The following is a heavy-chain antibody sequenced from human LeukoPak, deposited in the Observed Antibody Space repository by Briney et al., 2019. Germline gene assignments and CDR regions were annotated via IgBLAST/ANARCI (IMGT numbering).Heavy chain of an antibody. CDR1: GFTFSSYS. Sequence: GGSLRLSCVVSGFTFSSYSMNWVRRAPGKGLEWVSSISSSSSYIYYADSVKGRFTISRDNAKNSLYLQMNSLRAEDTAVYYCASDTGYCTNGVCSQPFDYWGQGTLVTVSS. CDR3: ASDTGYCTNGVCSQPFDY. D-gene: IGHD2-8*01. J-gene: IGHJ4*02. CDR2: ISSSSSYI. V-gene: IGHV3-21*01.